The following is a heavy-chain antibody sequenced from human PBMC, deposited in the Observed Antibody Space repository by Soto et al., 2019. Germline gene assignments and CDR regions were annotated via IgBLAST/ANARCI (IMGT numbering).Heavy chain of an antibody. J-gene: IGHJ4*02. CDR1: GFSFGSYA. Sequence: PGGSLRLSCAASGFSFGSYAMSWVRQAPGKGLEGVSFISGSGASTHHADSVKGRFSISRDNSKNALYLQMSSLRAEDTAVYYCVKTPSGGAPNWGQGTLVTVSS. D-gene: IGHD1-26*01. CDR3: VKTPSGGAPN. CDR2: ISGSGAST. V-gene: IGHV3-23*01.